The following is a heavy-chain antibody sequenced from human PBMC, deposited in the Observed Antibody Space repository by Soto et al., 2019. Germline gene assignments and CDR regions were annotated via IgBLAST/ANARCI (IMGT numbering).Heavy chain of an antibody. V-gene: IGHV3-23*01. J-gene: IGHJ6*02. CDR2: ISGSGGST. D-gene: IGHD2-15*01. Sequence: HPGGSLRLSCAASGFTFSSYAMSWVRQAPGKGLEWVSAISGSGGSTYYADSVKGRFTISRDNSKNTLYLQMNSLRAEDTAVYYCAKDPPESCSGGSCYSEILSYYYGMDVWGQGTTVTVSS. CDR3: AKDPPESCSGGSCYSEILSYYYGMDV. CDR1: GFTFSSYA.